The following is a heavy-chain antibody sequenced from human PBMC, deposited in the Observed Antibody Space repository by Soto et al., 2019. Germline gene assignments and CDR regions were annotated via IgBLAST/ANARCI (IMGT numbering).Heavy chain of an antibody. Sequence: GGSLRLSCAASGFTFSSYSMNWVRQAPGKGLEWVSYISSSSSTIYYAESVKGGFTITRDNDKKSLYLQMNSLRDEDTAVYYCAREESGWYATIGIDYWGQGTLVTVSS. V-gene: IGHV3-48*02. CDR1: GFTFSSYS. CDR3: AREESGWYATIGIDY. J-gene: IGHJ4*02. D-gene: IGHD6-19*01. CDR2: ISSSSSTI.